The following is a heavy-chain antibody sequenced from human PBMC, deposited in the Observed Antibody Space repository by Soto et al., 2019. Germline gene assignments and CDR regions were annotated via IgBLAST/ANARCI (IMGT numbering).Heavy chain of an antibody. CDR1: GASISRTGFH. J-gene: IGHJ4*02. Sequence: QLKLQESGPGLVKPSETLSLTCAVSGASISRTGFHWGWIRQPPGQGLEWIGSIYEAGTTFYNSSPQSRVTISADTSKNHFSLQLDSVTAADTAVYYCARRGSGHTFDYWGQGTLVTVSS. V-gene: IGHV4-39*02. CDR2: IYEAGTT. CDR3: ARRGSGHTFDY. D-gene: IGHD3-10*01.